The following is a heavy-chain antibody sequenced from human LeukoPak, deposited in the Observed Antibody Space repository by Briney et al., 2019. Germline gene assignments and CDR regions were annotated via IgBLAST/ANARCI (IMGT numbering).Heavy chain of an antibody. D-gene: IGHD2-2*01. CDR3: VRLTCSGSSCSGGGAFDV. CDR2: IFYNGGS. V-gene: IGHV4-31*03. Sequence: PSETLSLTYSASGDSMSSGGYLWTWMRQHPGKGLEWIGYIFYNGGSYYSPSLQSRLTISVDTSQKQFSLKMSSVTAADTAEYYCVRLTCSGSSCSGGGAFDVWGQGTVVTVSS. CDR1: GDSMSSGGYL. J-gene: IGHJ3*01.